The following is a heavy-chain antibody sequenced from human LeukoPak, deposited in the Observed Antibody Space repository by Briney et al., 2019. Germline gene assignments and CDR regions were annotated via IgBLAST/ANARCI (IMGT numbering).Heavy chain of an antibody. D-gene: IGHD6-19*01. V-gene: IGHV1-2*02. CDR1: GYTFTDYY. CDR2: INPNSGGT. Sequence: ASVKVSCKASGYTFTDYYMHWVRQAPGQGLEWMGWINPNSGGTKYARKFQGRVTMTRDTSISTAYMELSRLRSDDTAVYYCARGERSPYSSGWYAVYWGQGTLVTVSS. J-gene: IGHJ4*02. CDR3: ARGERSPYSSGWYAVY.